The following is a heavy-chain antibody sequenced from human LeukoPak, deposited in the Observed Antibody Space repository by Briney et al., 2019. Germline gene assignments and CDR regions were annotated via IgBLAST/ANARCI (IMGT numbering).Heavy chain of an antibody. J-gene: IGHJ4*02. Sequence: SETLSLTCAVSGYSASSGYYWGWIRQPPGKGLEWIGSIYHSGSTYYNPPLKSRVTISVDTSKNQFSLKLSSVTAADTAVYYCARDQDDYVWGSPNGLKYWGQGTLVTVSS. CDR2: IYHSGST. D-gene: IGHD3-16*01. V-gene: IGHV4-38-2*02. CDR1: GYSASSGYY. CDR3: ARDQDDYVWGSPNGLKY.